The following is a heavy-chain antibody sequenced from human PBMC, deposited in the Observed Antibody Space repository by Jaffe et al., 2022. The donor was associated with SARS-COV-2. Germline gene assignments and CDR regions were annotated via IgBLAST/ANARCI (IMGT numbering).Heavy chain of an antibody. CDR2: IKQDGSQK. CDR1: GFIFSKFW. V-gene: IGHV3-7*03. CDR3: ARVWDYDYWNGQQPYYFDY. J-gene: IGHJ4*02. D-gene: IGHD3-3*01. Sequence: EVHLVDSGGGLVQPGGSLRLSCAASGFIFSKFWMSWVRQAPGKGLEWVANIKQDGSQKYYVASVEGRFTISRDNAKNSLYLQMNSLTVEDTAVYYCARVWDYDYWNGQQPYYFDYWGQGTLVTVSS.